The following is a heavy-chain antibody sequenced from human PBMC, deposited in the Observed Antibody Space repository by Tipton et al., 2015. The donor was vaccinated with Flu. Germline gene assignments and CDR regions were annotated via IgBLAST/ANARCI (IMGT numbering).Heavy chain of an antibody. V-gene: IGHV3-30-3*01. D-gene: IGHD2-2*01. Sequence: SLRLSCAASGFSISHHAIHWVRQAPGKGLEWVAVISYDGDNKLYADSVKGRFTISGDNSKNTLYLQMNSLRTEDTAMYYCARDMETCSSPKCFIDFYGMDVWGQGTTVTVSS. CDR1: GFSISHHA. J-gene: IGHJ6*02. CDR2: ISYDGDNK. CDR3: ARDMETCSSPKCFIDFYGMDV.